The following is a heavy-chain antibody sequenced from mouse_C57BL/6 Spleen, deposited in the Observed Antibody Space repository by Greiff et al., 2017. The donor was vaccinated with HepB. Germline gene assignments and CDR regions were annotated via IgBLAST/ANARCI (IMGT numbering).Heavy chain of an antibody. V-gene: IGHV5-17*01. CDR1: GFTFSDYG. CDR2: ISSGSSTI. D-gene: IGHD3-3*01. CDR3: ARPGDGYFDV. Sequence: EVQRVESGGGLVKPGGSLKLSCAASGFTFSDYGMHWVRQAPEKGLEWVAYISSGSSTIYYADTVKGRFTISRDNAKYTLFLQMTSLRSEDTAMYFCARPGDGYFDVWGTGTTVTVSS. J-gene: IGHJ1*03.